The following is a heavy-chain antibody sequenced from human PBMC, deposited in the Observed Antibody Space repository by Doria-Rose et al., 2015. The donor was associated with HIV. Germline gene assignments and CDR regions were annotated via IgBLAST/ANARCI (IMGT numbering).Heavy chain of an antibody. V-gene: IGHV5-51*01. Sequence: WVRQKPGKGLECMAIIYPGDSKTRYSPSFEGHVTISADKSTSTAFLQWNSLEASDTAIYYCATPSLYCSGGSCFWAHRGQGTLVTVSS. J-gene: IGHJ4*02. CDR2: IYPGDSKT. CDR3: ATPSLYCSGGSCFWAH. D-gene: IGHD2-15*01.